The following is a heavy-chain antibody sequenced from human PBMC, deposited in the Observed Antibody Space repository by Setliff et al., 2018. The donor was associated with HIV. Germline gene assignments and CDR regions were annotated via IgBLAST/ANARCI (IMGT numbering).Heavy chain of an antibody. CDR3: ARFSTSSGGTFDY. J-gene: IGHJ4*02. CDR2: FDPGHGET. CDR1: GDTVTEPS. D-gene: IGHD6-6*01. V-gene: IGHV1-24*01. Sequence: GASVKVSCKVSGDTVTEPSMQWVRQAPGEGLEWMGGFDPGHGETFYARKFQGRVTMTEDTFTDSAYMELRSLRSEDTAIYYCARFSTSSGGTFDYWGQGTLVTVSS.